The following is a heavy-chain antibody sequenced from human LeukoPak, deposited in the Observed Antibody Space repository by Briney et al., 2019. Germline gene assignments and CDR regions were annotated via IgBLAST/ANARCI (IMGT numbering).Heavy chain of an antibody. CDR1: GGSISSYY. CDR3: AREGDYYDSSGTPTDI. J-gene: IGHJ3*02. Sequence: SETLSLTCTVSGGSISSYYWSWIRQPPGKGLEWIGYIYYSGSTNYNPSLKSRVTISVATSKNQFSLKLSSVTAADTAVYYCAREGDYYDSSGTPTDIWGQGTMVTVSS. CDR2: IYYSGST. D-gene: IGHD3-22*01. V-gene: IGHV4-59*01.